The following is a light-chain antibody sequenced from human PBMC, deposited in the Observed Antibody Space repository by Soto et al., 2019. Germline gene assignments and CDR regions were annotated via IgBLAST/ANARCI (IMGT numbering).Light chain of an antibody. Sequence: EIVLTQSPGTLSLSPGERATLSFRSIQSVGSRFLAWYQQKPGQAPRLLIYGASSRATGIPDRFIGSGSGTHFTLTISRLEPEDFALYYCQQYGSSPRISFGQGTRLEIK. CDR2: GAS. V-gene: IGKV3-20*01. CDR3: QQYGSSPRIS. J-gene: IGKJ5*01. CDR1: QSVGSRF.